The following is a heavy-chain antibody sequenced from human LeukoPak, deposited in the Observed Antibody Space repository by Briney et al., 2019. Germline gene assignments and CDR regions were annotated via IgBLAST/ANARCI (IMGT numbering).Heavy chain of an antibody. J-gene: IGHJ4*02. V-gene: IGHV4-34*01. CDR3: ARVFGSITIFGVASFFDY. Sequence: PSETLSLTCAVYGGSFSGYYWSWIRQPPGKGLEWIGEINHSGSTNYNPSLKSRVTISVDTSKNQFSLKLSSVTAADTAVYYCARVFGSITIFGVASFFDYWGQGTLVTVSS. D-gene: IGHD3-3*01. CDR2: INHSGST. CDR1: GGSFSGYY.